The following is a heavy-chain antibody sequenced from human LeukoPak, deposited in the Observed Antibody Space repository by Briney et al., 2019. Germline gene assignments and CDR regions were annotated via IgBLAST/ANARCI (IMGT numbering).Heavy chain of an antibody. CDR3: TEDPNGDYVGAFAS. J-gene: IGHJ5*01. CDR2: ITGYHHSS. CDR1: GFTFSAFA. Sequence: PGESLRLSCAVSGFTFSAFAMTWVRQTPAKGLEWVSSITGYHHSSYNTDSVQDRCHIFRDNSKNTLYLQKNSLRAGDTAIYYCTEDPNGDYVGAFASRDQGTLVTVSS. V-gene: IGHV3-23*01. D-gene: IGHD4-17*01.